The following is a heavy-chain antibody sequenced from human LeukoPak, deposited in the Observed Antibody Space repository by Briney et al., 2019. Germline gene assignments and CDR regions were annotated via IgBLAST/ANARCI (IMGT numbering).Heavy chain of an antibody. D-gene: IGHD3-22*01. CDR1: GFTFSSYS. V-gene: IGHV3-21*01. CDR3: ARDSYDYYDSSSGDAFDI. CDR2: IRRSGSYI. J-gene: IGHJ3*02. Sequence: GGSLRLSCAASGFTFSSYSMNWVRQAPGKGLEWVSSIRRSGSYIYYADSVKGRFTISRDNAKNSLYLQMNSLRAEDTAVYYCARDSYDYYDSSSGDAFDIWGQGTMVTVSS.